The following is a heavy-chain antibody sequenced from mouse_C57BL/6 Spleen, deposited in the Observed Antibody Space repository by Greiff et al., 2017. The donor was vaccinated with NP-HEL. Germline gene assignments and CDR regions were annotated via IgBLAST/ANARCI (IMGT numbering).Heavy chain of an antibody. CDR3: ARDRG. D-gene: IGHD3-3*01. CDR1: GYSITSGYY. J-gene: IGHJ3*01. V-gene: IGHV3-6*01. CDR2: ISYDGSN. Sequence: EVQLQQSGPGLVKPSQSLSLPCSVTGYSITSGYYWNWIRQFPGNKLEWMGYISYDGSNNYNPSLKNRISITRDTSKNQFFLKLNSVTTEDTATYYCARDRGWGQGTLVTVSA.